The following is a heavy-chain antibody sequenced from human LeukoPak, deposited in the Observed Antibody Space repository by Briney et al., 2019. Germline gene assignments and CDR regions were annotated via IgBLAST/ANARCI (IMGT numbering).Heavy chain of an antibody. CDR1: GGSIRRENYF. CDR2: VNYTGTT. Sequence: SETLSLTCTFSGGSIRRENYFWGWIRQSPGKGLEWIGNVNYTGTTYYNPSLKSRVIISVDTSMNQFSLKLSSVTAADTSVYYCARLYSFDWLPHGAFDIWGQGTVVTVSS. CDR3: ARLYSFDWLPHGAFDI. J-gene: IGHJ3*02. V-gene: IGHV4-39*01. D-gene: IGHD3-9*01.